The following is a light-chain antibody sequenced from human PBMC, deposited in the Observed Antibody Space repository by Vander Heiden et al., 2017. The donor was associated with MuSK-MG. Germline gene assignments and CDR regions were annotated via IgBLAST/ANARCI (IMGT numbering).Light chain of an antibody. CDR2: WAS. V-gene: IGKV4-1*01. CDR3: QQDFSTRT. J-gene: IGKJ1*01. CDR1: QSILYSADNKNY. Sequence: IVMTQSPDSLAVSLGERATINCKSSQSILYSADNKNYVDWYQQKPGQPPRLLISWASTREYGVPDRFSGSGSGSDFTLTSSSLQAEDVAVYYWQQDFSTRTFGQGTKVEIK.